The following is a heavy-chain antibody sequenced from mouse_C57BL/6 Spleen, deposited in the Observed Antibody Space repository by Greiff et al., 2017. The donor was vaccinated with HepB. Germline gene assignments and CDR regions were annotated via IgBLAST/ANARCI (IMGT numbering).Heavy chain of an antibody. CDR1: GYSITSDY. CDR2: ISYSGST. CDR3: ARAFNCGSSYRDWYFDV. V-gene: IGHV3-8*01. Sequence: EVQLQESGPGLAKPSQTLSLTCSVTGYSITSDYWNWIRKFPGNKLEYMGYISYSGSTYYNPSLKSRISITRDTSKNQYYLQLNSVTTEDTATYYCARAFNCGSSYRDWYFDVWGTGTTVTVSS. D-gene: IGHD1-1*01. J-gene: IGHJ1*03.